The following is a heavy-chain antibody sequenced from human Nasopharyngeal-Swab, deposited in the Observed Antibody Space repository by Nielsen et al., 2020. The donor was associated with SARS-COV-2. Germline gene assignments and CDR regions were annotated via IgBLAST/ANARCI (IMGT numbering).Heavy chain of an antibody. CDR2: ISRSGGTI. Sequence: GGSLRLSCAASGFTFSSYEMNWVRQVPGKGLEWVPYISRSGGTIYYADSVKGRFTISRDNAKNSLYLQMNSLRAEDTAVYYCARGVYDSSGYYYPWGQGTLVTVSS. D-gene: IGHD3-22*01. CDR1: GFTFSSYE. V-gene: IGHV3-48*03. J-gene: IGHJ5*02. CDR3: ARGVYDSSGYYYP.